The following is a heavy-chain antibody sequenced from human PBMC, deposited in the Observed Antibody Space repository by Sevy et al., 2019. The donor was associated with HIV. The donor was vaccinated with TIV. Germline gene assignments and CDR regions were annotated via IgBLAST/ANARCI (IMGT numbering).Heavy chain of an antibody. J-gene: IGHJ6*02. Sequence: ASVKVSCKASGYTFTGYYMHWVRQAPGQGLEWMGWINPNSGGTNYAQKFQGWVTMTRDTSISTAYMELSRLGSDDTAVYYCVRGGGPMYYYDSSGYHYYYYGMDVWGQGTTVTVSS. CDR3: VRGGGPMYYYDSSGYHYYYYGMDV. V-gene: IGHV1-2*04. CDR1: GYTFTGYY. CDR2: INPNSGGT. D-gene: IGHD3-22*01.